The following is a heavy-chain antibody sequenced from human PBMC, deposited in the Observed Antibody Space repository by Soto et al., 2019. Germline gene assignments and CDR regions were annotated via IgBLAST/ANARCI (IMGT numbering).Heavy chain of an antibody. D-gene: IGHD6-19*01. CDR2: IKSKTDGGTT. V-gene: IGHV3-15*07. CDR3: TTPGIAVAATMGYYGMDV. J-gene: IGHJ6*02. CDR1: GFTFSNAW. Sequence: GGSLRLSCAASGFTFSNAWMNWVRQAPGKGLEWVGRIKSKTDGGTTDYAAPVKGRFTISRDDSKNTLYLQMNSLKTEDTAVYYCTTPGIAVAATMGYYGMDVWGQGTTVTVSS.